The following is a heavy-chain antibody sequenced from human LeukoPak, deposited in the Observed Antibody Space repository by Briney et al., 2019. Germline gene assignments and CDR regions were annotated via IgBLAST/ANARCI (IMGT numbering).Heavy chain of an antibody. Sequence: GGSLRLSCGASGFTFNSYNMNWVRQAPGKGLEWVSYISSSCSIIYYTDSVKGRFTISRDNAKNSLYLQMNNLRAEDTAMYFCAGDDSSGYFFDFWGQGTLVTVSS. J-gene: IGHJ4*02. CDR1: GFTFNSYN. CDR3: AGDDSSGYFFDF. V-gene: IGHV3-48*01. D-gene: IGHD3-22*01. CDR2: ISSSCSII.